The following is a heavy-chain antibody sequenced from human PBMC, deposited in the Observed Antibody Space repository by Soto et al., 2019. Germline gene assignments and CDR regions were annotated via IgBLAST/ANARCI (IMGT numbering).Heavy chain of an antibody. CDR1: GFTFSSYA. Sequence: PGGSLRLSCAASGFTFSSYAMSWVRQAPGKGLEWVSSISGSGGSSYHADSVRGRITTSRDNSKNTLFLQMNNLRAEDTAIYYCAGRGDVEVTGFVYWGQGTMVTVSS. V-gene: IGHV3-23*01. CDR3: AGRGDVEVTGFVY. CDR2: ISGSGGSS. J-gene: IGHJ4*02. D-gene: IGHD3-22*01.